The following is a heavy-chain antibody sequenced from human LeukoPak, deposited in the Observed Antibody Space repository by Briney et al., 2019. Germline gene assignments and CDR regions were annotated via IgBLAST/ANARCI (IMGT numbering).Heavy chain of an antibody. Sequence: SVKVSCKASGGTFSSYAISWVRQAPGQGLEWMGGIIPIFGTANYAQKFQGRVTITADESTSTAYMELSSLRSEDTAVYYCARVVVVPAAHGRAFDIWGQGTMVTVSS. CDR2: IIPIFGTA. J-gene: IGHJ3*02. D-gene: IGHD2-2*01. CDR1: GGTFSSYA. CDR3: ARVVVVPAAHGRAFDI. V-gene: IGHV1-69*01.